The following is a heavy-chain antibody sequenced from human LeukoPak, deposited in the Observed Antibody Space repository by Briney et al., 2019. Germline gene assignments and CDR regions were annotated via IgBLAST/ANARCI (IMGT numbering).Heavy chain of an antibody. CDR1: GGSFSDYY. D-gene: IGHD5-12*01. V-gene: IGHV4-59*12. CDR2: IYYSGST. CDR3: ARVGYSGYGDYFDY. J-gene: IGHJ4*02. Sequence: SETLSLTCAVYGGSFSDYYWSWFRQPPGKGLEWIGYIYYSGSTNYNPSLKSRVTMSVDTSKNQFSLKLSSVTAADTAVYYCARVGYSGYGDYFDYWGQGTLVTVSS.